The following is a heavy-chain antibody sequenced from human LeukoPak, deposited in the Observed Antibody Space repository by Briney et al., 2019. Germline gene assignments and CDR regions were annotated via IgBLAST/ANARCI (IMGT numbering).Heavy chain of an antibody. J-gene: IGHJ4*02. CDR1: GGSISSSSYY. CDR2: IYYSGST. D-gene: IGHD3-22*01. Sequence: SETLSLTCTVSGGSISSSSYYWGWIRQPPGKGLEWIGSIYYSGSTYYNPSLKSRVTISVDKSKNQFSLKLSSVTAADTAVYYCARDSYDRVPGDYWGQGTLVTVSS. V-gene: IGHV4-39*07. CDR3: ARDSYDRVPGDY.